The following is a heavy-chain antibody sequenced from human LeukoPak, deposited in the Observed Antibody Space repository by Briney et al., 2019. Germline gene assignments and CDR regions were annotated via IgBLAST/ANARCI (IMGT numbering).Heavy chain of an antibody. Sequence: SVKVSCKASGFTLINSAVQWVRQARGQRLEWVGWIIVGSGQTRYAQKFQERVTITRDMSTSTAFLELSSLRSEDSAVYYCAAGDTLVRGVIIPFAPWGQGTLVSVSS. CDR1: GFTLINSA. D-gene: IGHD3-10*01. CDR3: AAGDTLVRGVIIPFAP. V-gene: IGHV1-58*01. CDR2: IIVGSGQT. J-gene: IGHJ5*02.